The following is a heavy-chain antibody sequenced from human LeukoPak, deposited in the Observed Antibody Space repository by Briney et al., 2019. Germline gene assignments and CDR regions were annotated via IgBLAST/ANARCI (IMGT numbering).Heavy chain of an antibody. Sequence: GGSLRLSCAASGFTFSHYSMNWVRQAPGKGLEWVSSITSRSSYIYYVDSVKGRFTISRDNAKNSLYLQMNSLRAEDTAVYYCARDFLSPMSFYMDVWGKGTTVTVSS. CDR3: ARDFLSPMSFYMDV. CDR1: GFTFSHYS. D-gene: IGHD3-10*02. J-gene: IGHJ6*03. CDR2: ITSRSSYI. V-gene: IGHV3-21*01.